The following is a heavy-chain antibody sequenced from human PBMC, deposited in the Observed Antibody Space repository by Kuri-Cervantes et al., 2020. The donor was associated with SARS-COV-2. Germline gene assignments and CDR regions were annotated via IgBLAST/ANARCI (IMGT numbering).Heavy chain of an antibody. CDR3: AKETALRFLDGFDY. Sequence: GESLKISCAASGFTFSSYAMSWVRQAPGKGLEWVSAISGSGGSTYYADPVKGRFTISRDNSKNTLYLQMNSLRAEDTAVYYRAKETALRFLDGFDYWGQGTLVTVSS. CDR2: ISGSGGST. D-gene: IGHD3-3*01. J-gene: IGHJ4*02. CDR1: GFTFSSYA. V-gene: IGHV3-23*01.